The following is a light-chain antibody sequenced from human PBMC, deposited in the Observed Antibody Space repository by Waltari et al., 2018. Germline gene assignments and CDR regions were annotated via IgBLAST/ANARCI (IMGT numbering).Light chain of an antibody. CDR2: DAS. J-gene: IGKJ2*01. V-gene: IGKV3-11*01. CDR1: QSFSTY. Sequence: EIVLTQSPATQSLSQGERETLSCRASQSFSTYLAWYQQNPVQAPRLLIYDASTSAPGIPARFSVSGSVTDFTLTISSLAPEDSAIYYCQQRRNWPRQYTFGQGTKLEI. CDR3: QQRRNWPRQYT.